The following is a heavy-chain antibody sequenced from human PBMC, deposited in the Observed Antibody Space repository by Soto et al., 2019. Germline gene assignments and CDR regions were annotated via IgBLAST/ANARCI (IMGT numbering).Heavy chain of an antibody. CDR3: ARGGQECSNSGCGYIYDGMDV. CDR1: GYTFSHYG. J-gene: IGHJ6*02. Sequence: ASVKVSCKASGYTFSHYGIGWVRQAPGQGLEWMGWVSAYNGNRHFAEGLRGRITMTTNTTTSTADMELRSLSSDDTAVYYCARGGQECSNSGCGYIYDGMDVWGQGTTVTVSS. CDR2: VSAYNGNR. V-gene: IGHV1-18*01. D-gene: IGHD1-26*01.